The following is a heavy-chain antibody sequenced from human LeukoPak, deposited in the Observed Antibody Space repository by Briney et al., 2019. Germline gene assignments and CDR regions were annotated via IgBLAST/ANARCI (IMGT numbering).Heavy chain of an antibody. J-gene: IGHJ6*02. CDR2: ISYDGSNK. V-gene: IGHV3-30*18. CDR1: GFTFSSYG. Sequence: GGSLRLSCAASGFTFSSYGMHWVRQAPGMGLEWVAVISYDGSNKYYADSVKGRFTISRDNSKNTLYLQMNSLRAEDTAVYYCAKEGITNYYYYGMDVWGQGTTVTVSS. CDR3: AKEGITNYYYYGMDV.